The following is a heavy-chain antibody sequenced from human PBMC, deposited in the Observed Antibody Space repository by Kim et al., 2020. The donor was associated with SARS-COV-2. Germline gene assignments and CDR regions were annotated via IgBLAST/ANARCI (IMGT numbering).Heavy chain of an antibody. V-gene: IGHV1-46*02. D-gene: IGHD2-15*01. CDR3: GRERGHCSGGSCYPGYYGMDV. CDR1: GNTFDNYY. Sequence: ASVKVSCKTSGNTFDNYYIYWVRQAPGQGLEWMGIINPRDGSINYAQKFQDRVTMIRDTSTSTVYMDLSRMRSEDTAVYYCGRERGHCSGGSCYPGYYGMDVWGQGTTVTVS. CDR2: INPRDGSI. J-gene: IGHJ6*02.